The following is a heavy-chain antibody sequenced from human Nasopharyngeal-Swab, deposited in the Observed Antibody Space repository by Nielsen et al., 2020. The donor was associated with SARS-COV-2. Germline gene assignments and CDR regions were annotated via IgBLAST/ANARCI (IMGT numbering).Heavy chain of an antibody. Sequence: GSLTLSCAASGFTFSSYAMSWVRQAPGGGLEWVSAISGSGGSTYYADSVKGRFTISRDNSKNTLDLQMNSLRAEDTAVYYCAKDGGIAVAGWFDPWGQGTLVTVSS. V-gene: IGHV3-23*01. CDR1: GFTFSSYA. D-gene: IGHD6-19*01. J-gene: IGHJ5*02. CDR2: ISGSGGST. CDR3: AKDGGIAVAGWFDP.